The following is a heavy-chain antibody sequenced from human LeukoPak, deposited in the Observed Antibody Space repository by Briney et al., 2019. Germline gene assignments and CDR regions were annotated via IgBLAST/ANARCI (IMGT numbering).Heavy chain of an antibody. J-gene: IGHJ4*02. CDR2: ISGTGNVA. V-gene: IGHV3-21*01. CDR1: EVSFENYA. CDR3: AREGTYYYGSGSYYTIRAFDY. D-gene: IGHD3-10*01. Sequence: PGGSLRLSCSMSEVSFENYAISWVRQAPGKGLEWISVISGTGNVAYYADSVKGRFTISRDNAKNSLYLQMNSLRAEDTAVYYCAREGTYYYGSGSYYTIRAFDYWGQGTLVTVSS.